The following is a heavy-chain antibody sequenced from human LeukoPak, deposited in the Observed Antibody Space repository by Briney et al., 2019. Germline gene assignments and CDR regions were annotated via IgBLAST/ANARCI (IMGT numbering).Heavy chain of an antibody. Sequence: GGSLRLSCAASGFTFSSYWMHWVRQVPGKGLVWVSRINSDGSSRSYVDSVMGRFTISRDNAKNTLYLQLDSRRAEDTAVYYCARGLAVAGSSWFDPWGQGTLVSVSS. CDR1: GFTFSSYW. D-gene: IGHD6-19*01. CDR2: INSDGSSR. V-gene: IGHV3-74*01. J-gene: IGHJ5*02. CDR3: ARGLAVAGSSWFDP.